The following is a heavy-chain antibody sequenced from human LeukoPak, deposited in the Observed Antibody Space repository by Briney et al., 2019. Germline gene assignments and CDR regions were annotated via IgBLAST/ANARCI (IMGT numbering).Heavy chain of an antibody. D-gene: IGHD3-3*01. Sequence: GGSLRLSCAASGFTFSSYAVSWVRQAPGKGLEWVSAISGSGGSTYYADSVKGRFTISRDNSKNTLYLQMNSLRAEDTAVYYCAKDGFWSGYYNRAFDYWGQGTLVTVSS. J-gene: IGHJ4*02. CDR3: AKDGFWSGYYNRAFDY. CDR1: GFTFSSYA. CDR2: ISGSGGST. V-gene: IGHV3-23*01.